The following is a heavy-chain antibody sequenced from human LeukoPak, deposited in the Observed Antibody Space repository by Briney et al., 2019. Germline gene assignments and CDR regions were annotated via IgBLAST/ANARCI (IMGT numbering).Heavy chain of an antibody. CDR2: ISGSGGST. CDR1: GFTFGNSA. CDR3: AKGDMTTVTPGDFQR. J-gene: IGHJ1*01. Sequence: PGGSLRLSCAASGFTFGNSAMSWVRQAPGKGLEWVSSISGSGGSTYYADSVRGRFTISRDNSKNTLYLQMNSLRVEDTAIYYCAKGDMTTVTPGDFQRWGQGTLVTVSS. V-gene: IGHV3-23*01. D-gene: IGHD4-17*01.